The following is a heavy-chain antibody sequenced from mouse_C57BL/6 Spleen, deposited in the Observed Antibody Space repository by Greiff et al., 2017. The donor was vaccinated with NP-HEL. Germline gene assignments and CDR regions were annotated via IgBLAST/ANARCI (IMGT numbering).Heavy chain of an antibody. J-gene: IGHJ2*01. Sequence: VQLQQSGAELVRPGASVKLSCKASGYTFTDYYINWVKQRPGQGLEWIARIYPGSGNTYYNEKFKGKATLTAEKSSSTAYMQLSSLTSEDSAVYFCARWGGDFDYWGQGTTLTVSS. CDR1: GYTFTDYY. CDR3: ARWGGDFDY. V-gene: IGHV1-76*01. CDR2: IYPGSGNT.